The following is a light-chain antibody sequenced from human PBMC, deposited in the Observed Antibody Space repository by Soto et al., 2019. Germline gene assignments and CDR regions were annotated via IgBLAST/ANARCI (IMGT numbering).Light chain of an antibody. CDR2: EVS. V-gene: IGLV2-8*01. CDR1: SSDVGGYNY. Sequence: QSALTQPPSASGSPGQSVTISCTGTSSDVGGYNYVSWYQQHPGKAPKLMIYEVSKRPSGVPDRFSGSKSGNTASPTVSGLQAEDEADYYCSSYAGSNNWNFGTGTKLTVL. CDR3: SSYAGSNNWN. J-gene: IGLJ1*01.